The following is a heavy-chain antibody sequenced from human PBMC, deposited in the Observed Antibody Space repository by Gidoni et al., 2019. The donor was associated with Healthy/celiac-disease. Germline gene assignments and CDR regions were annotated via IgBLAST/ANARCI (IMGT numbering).Heavy chain of an antibody. V-gene: IGHV4-38-2*02. Sequence: QVQLQESGPGLVKPSETLSLTCTVSGYSISSGYYWGWLRPPPGKGLEWIVSIYHSGSTYYTPSLKSRVTISVDTSKNQFSLKLSSVTAADTAVYYCARDEGPGYSSSWYRGTYYYYGMDVWGQGTTVTVSS. CDR3: ARDEGPGYSSSWYRGTYYYYGMDV. J-gene: IGHJ6*02. D-gene: IGHD6-13*01. CDR1: GYSISSGYY. CDR2: IYHSGST.